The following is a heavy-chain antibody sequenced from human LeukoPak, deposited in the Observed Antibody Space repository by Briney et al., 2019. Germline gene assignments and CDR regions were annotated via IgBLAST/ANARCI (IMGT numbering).Heavy chain of an antibody. CDR2: ISGSGLSK. CDR1: GFPFSTYA. Sequence: GGSLRLSCVASGFPFSTYAMSWVRQAPGKGLEWVSGISGSGLSKYYADSVKGRFTISRDNSKNTLFLQMNSLRPEDTAVYYCGKVSGLGSGPRGREFDCWGQGTLVTVSS. J-gene: IGHJ4*02. CDR3: GKVSGLGSGPRGREFDC. V-gene: IGHV3-23*01. D-gene: IGHD3-10*01.